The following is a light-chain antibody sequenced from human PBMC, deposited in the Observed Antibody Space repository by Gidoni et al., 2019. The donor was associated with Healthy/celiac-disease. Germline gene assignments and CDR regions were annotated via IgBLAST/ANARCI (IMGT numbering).Light chain of an antibody. Sequence: EIVLMQSPGTLSLSPGERATLSCRASQSVSSSYLAWYQQKPGQAPSLLIYGASSRATGIPDRFSGSWAGTDFTLTISRLEPEDFAVYYCQQYGSSPYTFGQGTKLEIK. CDR1: QSVSSSY. J-gene: IGKJ2*01. CDR2: GAS. V-gene: IGKV3-20*01. CDR3: QQYGSSPYT.